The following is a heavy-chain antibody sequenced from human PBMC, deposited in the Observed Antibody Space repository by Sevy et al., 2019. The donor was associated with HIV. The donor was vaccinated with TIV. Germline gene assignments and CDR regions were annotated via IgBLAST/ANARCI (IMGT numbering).Heavy chain of an antibody. V-gene: IGHV1-18*01. J-gene: IGHJ4*02. CDR3: ARDRLNYDILTGYYTPFDY. Sequence: ASVKVSCKASGYTFTSYGISWVRQAPGQGLEWMGWTSAYNGNTNYAQKLQGRVTMTTDTSTSTAYMELRSLRSDDTAVYYCARDRLNYDILTGYYTPFDYWGQGTLVTVSS. CDR2: TSAYNGNT. D-gene: IGHD3-9*01. CDR1: GYTFTSYG.